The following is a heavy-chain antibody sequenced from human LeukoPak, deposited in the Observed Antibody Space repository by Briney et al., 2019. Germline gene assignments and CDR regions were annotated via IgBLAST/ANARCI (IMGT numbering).Heavy chain of an antibody. CDR3: ARSHDHLWGNYPDY. Sequence: SETLSLTCDVSGGSIDSTNWWNWVRQPPGKGLEWIGEIHHDGRINYNPSLKSRVTLSVDKSKNQFSLRLNSVTAADTAMYYCARSHDHLWGNYPDYWGQGTLVTVSS. CDR1: GGSIDSTNW. V-gene: IGHV4/OR15-8*01. J-gene: IGHJ4*02. D-gene: IGHD3-16*02. CDR2: IHHDGRI.